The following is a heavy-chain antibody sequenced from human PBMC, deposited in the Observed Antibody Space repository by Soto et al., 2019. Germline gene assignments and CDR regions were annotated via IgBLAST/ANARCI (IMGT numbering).Heavy chain of an antibody. CDR3: AKDVSSRWWFDP. Sequence: QVQLQESGPGLVKPSETLSLTCAVSGASIRSYHWSWIRQPAGKGLEWIGRMQHTGNTNYNPSLKSRVTMSVDTSKNQISLKMTSVTAADTAVYFCAKDVSSRWWFDPWGQGILVFVSS. CDR1: GASIRSYH. CDR2: MQHTGNT. D-gene: IGHD3-16*01. V-gene: IGHV4-4*07. J-gene: IGHJ5*02.